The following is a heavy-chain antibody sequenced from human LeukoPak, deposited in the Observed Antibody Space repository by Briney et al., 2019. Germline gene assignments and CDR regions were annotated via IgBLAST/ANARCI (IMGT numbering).Heavy chain of an antibody. CDR2: INAGNGNT. J-gene: IGHJ4*02. V-gene: IGHV1-3*01. CDR1: GYTFTSYA. CDR3: ARVGNRYGDYGPKSPSHGFDY. D-gene: IGHD4-17*01. Sequence: ASVKVSCEASGYTFTSYAMHWVRQAPGQRLEWMGWINAGNGNTKYSQKFQGRVTITRDTSASTAYMELSSLRSEDTAVYYCARVGNRYGDYGPKSPSHGFDYWGQGTLVTVSS.